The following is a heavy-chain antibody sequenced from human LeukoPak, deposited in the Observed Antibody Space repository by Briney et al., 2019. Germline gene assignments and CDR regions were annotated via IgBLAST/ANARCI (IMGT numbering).Heavy chain of an antibody. J-gene: IGHJ4*02. V-gene: IGHV1-18*01. Sequence: ASVKVSCKASGYTFSSYATSWVRQAPGQGLEWMGWINAYNGNTNYAQKLQGRVTMTTDTSTSTAYMELRSLRAEDTAVYYCARDGYYDSSGYPYWGQGTLVTVSS. CDR2: INAYNGNT. CDR3: ARDGYYDSSGYPY. CDR1: GYTFSSYA. D-gene: IGHD3-22*01.